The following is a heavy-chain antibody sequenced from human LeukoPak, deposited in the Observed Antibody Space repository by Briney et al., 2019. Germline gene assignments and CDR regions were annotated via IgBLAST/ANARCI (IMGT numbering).Heavy chain of an antibody. Sequence: GGSLRLSCAASGFTFSSYAMSWVRQAPGEGLQWVSGISGSGSGTYYADSVKGRFTISRDNSKNTLYLQMNSLRAEDTAVYYCAKDRFWSGYYPIWGQGTMVTVSS. J-gene: IGHJ3*02. CDR2: ISGSGSGT. CDR3: AKDRFWSGYYPI. CDR1: GFTFSSYA. V-gene: IGHV3-23*01. D-gene: IGHD3-3*01.